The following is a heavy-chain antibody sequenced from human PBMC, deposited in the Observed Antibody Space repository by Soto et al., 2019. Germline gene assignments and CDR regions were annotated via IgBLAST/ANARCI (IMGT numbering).Heavy chain of an antibody. D-gene: IGHD3-3*01. V-gene: IGHV3-30-3*01. J-gene: IGHJ6*02. CDR3: ASLRGLRFLEWLSNLRGAYYYYGMDV. CDR2: ISYDGSNK. Sequence: PGGSLRLSCAASGFTFSSYAMHWVRQAPGKGLEWVAVISYDGSNKYYADSVKGRFTISRDNSKNTLYLQMNSLRAEDTAVYYCASLRGLRFLEWLSNLRGAYYYYGMDVWGQGTTVTVSS. CDR1: GFTFSSYA.